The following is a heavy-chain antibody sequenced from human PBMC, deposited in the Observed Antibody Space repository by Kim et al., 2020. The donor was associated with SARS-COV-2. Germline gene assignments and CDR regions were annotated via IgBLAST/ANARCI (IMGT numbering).Heavy chain of an antibody. V-gene: IGHV1-18*01. D-gene: IGHD2-21*01. CDR2: ISSDSEKS. CDR3: SSDGTGYFRDLEV. CDR1: GHTFGTER. J-gene: IGHJ6*02. Sequence: ASVKVSCKASGHTFGTERINWVRQAPGQGLEWMGWISSDSEKSKYAQKFQDRVALTMDTSTNTAYMELRSLRSDDTAVYFCSSDGTGYFRDLEVWGQGTT.